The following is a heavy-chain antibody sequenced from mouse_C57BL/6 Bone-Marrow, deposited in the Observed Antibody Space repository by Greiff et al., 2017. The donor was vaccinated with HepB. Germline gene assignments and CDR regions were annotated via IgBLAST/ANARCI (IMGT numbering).Heavy chain of an antibody. CDR3: ARWDYGSSWYFDV. Sequence: QVQLQQSGAELVRPGTSVKMSCKASGYTFTNYWIGWAKQRPGHGLEWIGDIYPGGGYTNYNEKFKGKATLTADKSSSTAYMQFSSLTSEDSAIYYCARWDYGSSWYFDVWGTGTTVTVAS. V-gene: IGHV1-63*01. CDR1: GYTFTNYW. CDR2: IYPGGGYT. D-gene: IGHD1-1*01. J-gene: IGHJ1*03.